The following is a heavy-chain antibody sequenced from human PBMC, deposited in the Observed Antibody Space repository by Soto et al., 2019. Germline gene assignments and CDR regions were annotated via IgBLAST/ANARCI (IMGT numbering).Heavy chain of an antibody. CDR3: AKKYSSRDYGMDV. CDR1: GFTFSSYA. CDR2: ISGSGGST. V-gene: IGHV3-23*01. J-gene: IGHJ6*02. Sequence: GGSLRLSCAASGFTFSSYAMSWVRQAPGKGLEWVSAISGSGGSTYYTDSVKGRFTISRDNSKNTLYLQMNSLRAEDTAVYYCAKKYSSRDYGMDVWGQGTTVTVSS. D-gene: IGHD6-13*01.